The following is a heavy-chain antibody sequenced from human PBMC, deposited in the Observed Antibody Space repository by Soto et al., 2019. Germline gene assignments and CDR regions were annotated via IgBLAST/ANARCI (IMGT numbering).Heavy chain of an antibody. D-gene: IGHD1-26*01. J-gene: IGHJ6*02. Sequence: LSLTCTVSGGSISSHYWSWVRQAPGKGLEWIGHIYYRGSTTYNPSLRSRSTISVDTSNNQFSLKLNSVTTADTAVYYCARDGREASGMDVWGQGTKVTVSS. CDR3: ARDGREASGMDV. V-gene: IGHV4-59*11. CDR1: GGSISSHY. CDR2: IYYRGST.